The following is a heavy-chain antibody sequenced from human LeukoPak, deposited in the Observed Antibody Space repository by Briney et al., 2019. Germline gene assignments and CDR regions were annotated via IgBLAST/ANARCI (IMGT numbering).Heavy chain of an antibody. Sequence: GESLKISCKGSGYSFTSYWIGWVRQMPGKGLEWMGIIYLGDSDTRYSPSFQGQVTISADKSISTAYLQWSSLKASDTAMYYCARHMYFHYGSGSYYNYFDYWGRGTLVTVSS. CDR3: ARHMYFHYGSGSYYNYFDY. D-gene: IGHD3-10*01. CDR1: GYSFTSYW. J-gene: IGHJ4*02. CDR2: IYLGDSDT. V-gene: IGHV5-51*01.